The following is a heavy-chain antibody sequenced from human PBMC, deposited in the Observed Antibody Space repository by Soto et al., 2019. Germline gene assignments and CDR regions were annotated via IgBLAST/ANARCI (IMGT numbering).Heavy chain of an antibody. CDR1: GFTFSTPG. CDR2: ISGSGGST. J-gene: IGHJ6*03. CDR3: AKSEQLVVYYYYYMDV. Sequence: GGSLRLSCAASGFTFSTPGMSLVRQAPGKGLEWVSAISGSGGSTYYADSVKGRFTISRDNSKNTLYLQMNSLRAEDTAVYYCAKSEQLVVYYYYYMDVWGKGTTVTVSS. D-gene: IGHD6-6*01. V-gene: IGHV3-23*01.